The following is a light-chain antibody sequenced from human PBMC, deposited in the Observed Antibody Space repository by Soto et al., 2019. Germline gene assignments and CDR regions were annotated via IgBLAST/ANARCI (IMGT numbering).Light chain of an antibody. CDR1: TNDVCNYNY. CDR3: CSYAGSYSYV. V-gene: IGLV2-11*01. CDR2: DVT. J-gene: IGLJ1*01. Sequence: QSVLTQPRSVSGSPGQSVTISCTGTTNDVCNYNYVSWYQQHPSKAPKLMIYDVTKRPSGVPDRFSGSKSGNTASLTISGLQAEDEADYYCCSYAGSYSYVFGTGTKVTVL.